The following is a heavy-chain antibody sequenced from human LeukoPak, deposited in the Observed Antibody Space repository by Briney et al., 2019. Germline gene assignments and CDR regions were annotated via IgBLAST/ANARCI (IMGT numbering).Heavy chain of an antibody. CDR1: GLTFSSYA. D-gene: IGHD4-17*01. J-gene: IGHJ4*02. CDR3: AKEIWPTVTTPGHTHFDY. V-gene: IGHV3-23*01. Sequence: GGTLRLSCAASGLTFSSYAMSWVRQAPGKGLEWVSAISGSGGSTYYADSVKGRFTISRDNSKNTLYLQMNSLRAEDTAVYYCAKEIWPTVTTPGHTHFDYWGQGTLVTVSS. CDR2: ISGSGGST.